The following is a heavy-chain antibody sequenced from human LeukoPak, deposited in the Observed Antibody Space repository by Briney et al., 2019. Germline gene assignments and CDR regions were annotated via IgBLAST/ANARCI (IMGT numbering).Heavy chain of an antibody. V-gene: IGHV3-64*01. J-gene: IGHJ3*02. D-gene: IGHD3-16*01. CDR2: ISENGGRT. CDR1: GFTLSSYW. Sequence: GGSLRLSCAASGFTLSSYWMHWVRQAPGKGLEYVSAISENGGRTYYANSVKGRFTNSRDNSKNTLYPQMDSLRAEDMAVYYCARDRVGGWAFDIWGQGTMVTVSS. CDR3: ARDRVGGWAFDI.